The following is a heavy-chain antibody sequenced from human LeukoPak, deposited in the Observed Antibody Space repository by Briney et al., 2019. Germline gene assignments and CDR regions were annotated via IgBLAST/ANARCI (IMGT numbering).Heavy chain of an antibody. Sequence: ASVKVSCKASGYTFISYDINWVRQATGQGLEWMGWMNPNSGNTGYAQKFQGRVTMTRNTSISTAYMELSSLRSEDTAVYYCARDGGYTSSWYVPGWVNNYYYGMDVWGQGTTVTVSS. CDR1: GYTFISYD. CDR3: ARDGGYTSSWYVPGWVNNYYYGMDV. CDR2: MNPNSGNT. J-gene: IGHJ6*02. D-gene: IGHD6-13*01. V-gene: IGHV1-8*01.